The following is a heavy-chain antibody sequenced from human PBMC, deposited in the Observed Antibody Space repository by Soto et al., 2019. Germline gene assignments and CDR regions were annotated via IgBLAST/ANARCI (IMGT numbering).Heavy chain of an antibody. J-gene: IGHJ6*02. V-gene: IGHV1-18*01. D-gene: IGHD2-15*01. CDR2: ISTYNGDT. Sequence: QVQLVQSGAEVRKPGASVKVSCKASGYTFSTSGMSWLRQAPGQGLEWMGWISTYNGDTNDAPKFQDRVTMTSDTSTSIVYMWPRSLRYDDTAVYYCASAGAAPYYYYGMDVWGQGTRVTVSS. CDR1: GYTFSTSG. CDR3: ASAGAAPYYYYGMDV.